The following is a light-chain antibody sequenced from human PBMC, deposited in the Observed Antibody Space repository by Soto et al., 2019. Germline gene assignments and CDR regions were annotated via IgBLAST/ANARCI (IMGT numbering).Light chain of an antibody. CDR2: AAS. Sequence: DIHMSQSPSSLSASVGNRFNITCRASQNIIFYLNWYQQQIGKAHKLXIYAASNLQSGVPSRFSGSGSGTDFTLTISNLQPEDFATYFWQQSYTTTVYSFGQGT. J-gene: IGKJ2*01. CDR3: QQSYTTTVYS. V-gene: IGKV1-39*01. CDR1: QNIIFY.